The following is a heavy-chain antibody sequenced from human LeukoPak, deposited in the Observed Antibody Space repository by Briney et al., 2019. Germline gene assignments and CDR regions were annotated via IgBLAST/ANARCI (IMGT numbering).Heavy chain of an antibody. V-gene: IGHV3-23*01. CDR1: GFPFSPYA. CDR2: ISASGDTT. J-gene: IGHJ4*02. Sequence: GGSLRLSYAASGFPFSPYAMSWVRQAPGKGLEWVSAISASGDTTYYADSVRGRFTISRDNSKNTLYLQMNSLRAGDTALYYCAKESLRGHSYGFDNWGQGTLVTVSS. CDR3: AKESLRGHSYGFDN. D-gene: IGHD5-18*01.